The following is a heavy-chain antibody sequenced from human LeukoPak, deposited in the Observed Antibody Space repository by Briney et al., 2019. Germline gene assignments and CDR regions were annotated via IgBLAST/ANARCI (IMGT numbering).Heavy chain of an antibody. D-gene: IGHD1-1*01. J-gene: IGHJ4*02. CDR3: ATNWSDFDY. CDR1: GGSISSSSYY. V-gene: IGHV4-39*07. CDR2: IYYSGST. Sequence: SETLSLTCTVSGGSISSSSYYRGWIRQPPGKGLEWIGSIYYSGSTYYNPSLKSRVTISVDTSKNQFSLKLSSVTAADTAVYYCATNWSDFDYWGPGTLVTVSS.